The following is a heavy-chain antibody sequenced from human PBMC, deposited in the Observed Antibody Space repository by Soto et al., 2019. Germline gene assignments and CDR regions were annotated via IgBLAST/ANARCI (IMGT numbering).Heavy chain of an antibody. Sequence: GGPLILSCSSSGFPFRNAGMSWVRKPQGKGLEWVGRIKSKTEGGTTDYASPMKGRFTISRYDSKNTLYLQRNSLKTEYSSVYYRTTDQEGGYVHYWGKGTLVPV. J-gene: IGHJ4*02. CDR1: GFPFRNAG. D-gene: IGHD1-1*01. CDR2: IKSKTEGGTT. V-gene: IGHV3-15*01. CDR3: TTDQEGGYVHY.